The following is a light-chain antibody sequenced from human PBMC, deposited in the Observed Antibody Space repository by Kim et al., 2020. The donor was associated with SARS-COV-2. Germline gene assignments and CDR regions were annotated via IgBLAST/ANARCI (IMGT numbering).Light chain of an antibody. Sequence: SGQTARITCSGEAVPKQFGYWYQQRPGRAPILVLYRDKERPSWIPARFSGSRSGTTLTLTITGVPTEDEADYFCQSADISGTSWIFGGGTQLTVL. CDR3: QSADISGTSWI. CDR1: AVPKQF. J-gene: IGLJ2*01. V-gene: IGLV3-25*03. CDR2: RDK.